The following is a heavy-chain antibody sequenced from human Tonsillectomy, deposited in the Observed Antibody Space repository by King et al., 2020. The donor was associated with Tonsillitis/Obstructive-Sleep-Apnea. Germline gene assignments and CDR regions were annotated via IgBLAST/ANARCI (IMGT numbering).Heavy chain of an antibody. CDR2: IYYSGST. CDR1: GGSISSYY. D-gene: IGHD2-21*01. J-gene: IGHJ4*02. CDR3: ARVFPEDYFDY. Sequence: QLQESGPGLVKPSETLSLTCTVSGGSISSYYWSWIRQPPGKGLEWIGYIYYSGSTNYNPSLKSRVTNSVDTSKNQFSLKLSSVTAADTAVYYCARVFPEDYFDYWGQGTLVTVSS. V-gene: IGHV4-59*01.